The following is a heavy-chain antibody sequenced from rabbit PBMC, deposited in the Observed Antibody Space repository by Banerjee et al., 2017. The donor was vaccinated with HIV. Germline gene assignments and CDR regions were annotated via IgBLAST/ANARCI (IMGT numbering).Heavy chain of an antibody. CDR3: ARRADYAGGGNFNL. CDR2: IGIGDNSI. D-gene: IGHD4-2*01. Sequence: QEQLVESGGGLVQPGGSLKLSCTVSGFDFSNYGVNWVRQAPGKGLEWIGYIGIGDNSIAYASWVNGRFTISKTPSTTVTLQMTSLTAADTATYFCARRADYAGGGNFNLWGQGTLVTVS. J-gene: IGHJ4*01. CDR1: GFDFSNYG. V-gene: IGHV1S39*01.